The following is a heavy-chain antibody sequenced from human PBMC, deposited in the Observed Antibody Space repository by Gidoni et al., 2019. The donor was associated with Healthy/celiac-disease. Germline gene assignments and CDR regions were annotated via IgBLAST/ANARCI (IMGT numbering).Heavy chain of an antibody. J-gene: IGHJ4*02. CDR2: ISGSGGST. CDR1: FRSYA. Sequence: FRSYAMSWVRQAPGKGLEWVSAISGSGGSTYYADSVKGRFTISRDNSKNTLYLQMNSLRAEDTAVYYCAKDRVITFGGVIVTVFDYWGQGTLVTVSS. CDR3: AKDRVITFGGVIVTVFDY. D-gene: IGHD3-16*02. V-gene: IGHV3-23*01.